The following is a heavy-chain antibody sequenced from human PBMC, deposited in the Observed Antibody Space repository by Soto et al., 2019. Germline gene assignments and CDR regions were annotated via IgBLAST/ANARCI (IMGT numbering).Heavy chain of an antibody. J-gene: IGHJ3*02. V-gene: IGHV3-64D*06. CDR1: GCSYSSYS. D-gene: IGHD3-16*01. CDR3: VKGGYIYGYSAFDI. CDR2: ISANGGTK. Sequence: GILRLSLSVSGCSYSSYSMARARQATEKGLEYVSAISANGGTKYYADSVKGRFTVSRDNSKKTLYLQMSSLRAEDTANYYCVKGGYIYGYSAFDIWGQGTMVTVSS.